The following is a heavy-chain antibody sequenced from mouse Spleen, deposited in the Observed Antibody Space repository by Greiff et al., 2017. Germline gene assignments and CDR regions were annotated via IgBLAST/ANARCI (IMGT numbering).Heavy chain of an antibody. CDR1: GYTFTDYY. CDR2: INPYNGGT. J-gene: IGHJ2*01. V-gene: IGHV1-19*01. CDR3: ARDDRFYFDY. Sequence: VQLKESGPVLVKPGASVKMSCKASGYTFTDYYMNWVKQSHGKSLEWIGVINPYNGGTSYNQKFKGKATLTVDKSSSTAYMELNSLTSEDSAVYYCARDDRFYFDYWGQGTTLTVSS.